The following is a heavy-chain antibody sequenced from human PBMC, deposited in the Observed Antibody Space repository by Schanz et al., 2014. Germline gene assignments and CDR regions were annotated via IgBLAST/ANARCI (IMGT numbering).Heavy chain of an antibody. CDR2: IIPVLNIA. J-gene: IGHJ4*02. CDR3: ARSNYYDNSDYYNSFDY. Sequence: QVQLVQSGAEVKKPGASVKVSCKASGYTFTSYGISWVRQAPGQGLEWMGKIIPVLNIATYAQKFQGRVTNTADKSTSTAYMDLSSLRPEDTAVYYCARSNYYDNSDYYNSFDYWGQGTRVTVSS. V-gene: IGHV1-69*09. D-gene: IGHD3-22*01. CDR1: GYTFTSYG.